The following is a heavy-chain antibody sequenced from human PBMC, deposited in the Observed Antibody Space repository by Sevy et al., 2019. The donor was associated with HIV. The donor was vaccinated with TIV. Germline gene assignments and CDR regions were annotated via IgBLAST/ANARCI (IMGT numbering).Heavy chain of an antibody. J-gene: IGHJ5*02. V-gene: IGHV3-23*01. D-gene: IGHD6-19*01. CDR3: AKAPSSTVAGEVDP. Sequence: GGSLRLSCAASGFTFSSYAMTWVRQAPGKGLEWVSSISGTGDETHYADSLKGRFTISRDNFRNTLYLQMNSLVAEDMAVYYCAKAPSSTVAGEVDPWGQGTLVTVSS. CDR2: ISGTGDET. CDR1: GFTFSSYA.